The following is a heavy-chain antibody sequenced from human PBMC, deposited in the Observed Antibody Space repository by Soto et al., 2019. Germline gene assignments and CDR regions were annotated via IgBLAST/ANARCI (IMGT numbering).Heavy chain of an antibody. J-gene: IGHJ3*02. D-gene: IGHD1-1*01. CDR3: ARPVELATSHAFDI. Sequence: SETLCLTCTVSCGSISSSSYSWGWIRQPPGKGLEWLGSIYYTGSSYYNPSLKSRVTISIDTSKNQFSLKLSSVTAADTAVYYCARPVELATSHAFDIWGQGAMVTVSS. CDR1: CGSISSSSYS. V-gene: IGHV4-39*01. CDR2: IYYTGSS.